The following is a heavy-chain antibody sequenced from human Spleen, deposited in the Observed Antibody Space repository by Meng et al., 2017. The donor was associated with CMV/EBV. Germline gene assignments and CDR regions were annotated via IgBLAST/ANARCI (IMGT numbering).Heavy chain of an antibody. CDR3: ARGPPVVIPTAIVGGAFDI. V-gene: IGHV4-34*01. D-gene: IGHD2-2*01. Sequence: SETLSLTCAVDGGSLSDYHWSWIRQPPGKGREWIGEINHSGIANYNPSLKSRVTISVDTSKDQFSLKLTSVTAADTAVFYCARGPPVVIPTAIVGGAFDIWGRGTLVTVSS. CDR2: INHSGIA. CDR1: GGSLSDYH. J-gene: IGHJ3*02.